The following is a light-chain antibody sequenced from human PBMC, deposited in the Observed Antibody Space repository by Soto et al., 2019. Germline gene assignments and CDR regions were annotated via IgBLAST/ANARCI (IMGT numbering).Light chain of an antibody. V-gene: IGLV1-40*01. Sequence: SLLTQPPSVSVAPGQRVIVSCTGGSSNIGAGRDVHWYRQFPGEAPKFLISDSNHRPSGVPDRFSVSKSGASASLAITGLRAEDEGDYFCQSYGTSLSGLYVFGPGTKVTVL. CDR1: SSNIGAGRD. J-gene: IGLJ1*01. CDR3: QSYGTSLSGLYV. CDR2: DSN.